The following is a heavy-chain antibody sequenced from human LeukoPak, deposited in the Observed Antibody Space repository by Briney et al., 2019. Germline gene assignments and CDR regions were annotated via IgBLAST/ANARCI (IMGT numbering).Heavy chain of an antibody. CDR3: ARPPQASSGWSDPFDY. D-gene: IGHD6-19*01. CDR1: GYTFTGYY. Sequence: ASVKVSCKASGYTFTGYYMHWVRQAPGQGLEWMGWTNPNSGGTNYAQKFQGRVTMTRDTSISTAYMELSRLRSDDTAVYYCARPPQASSGWSDPFDYWGQGTLVTVSS. J-gene: IGHJ4*02. V-gene: IGHV1-2*02. CDR2: TNPNSGGT.